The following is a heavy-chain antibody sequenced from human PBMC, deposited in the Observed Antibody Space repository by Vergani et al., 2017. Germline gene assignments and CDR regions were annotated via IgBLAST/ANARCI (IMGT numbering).Heavy chain of an antibody. CDR1: GFTFSSYG. J-gene: IGHJ6*03. CDR2: ISYDGSNK. Sequence: QVQLVQSGAEVKKPGASVKVSCKASGFTFSSYGMHWVRQAPGKGLEWVAVISYDGSNKYYADSVKGRFTISRDNSKNTLYLQMNSLRAEDTAVYYCAKDLHSSSSTHYYYYYMDVWGKGTTVTVSS. V-gene: IGHV3-30*18. D-gene: IGHD6-6*01. CDR3: AKDLHSSSSTHYYYYYMDV.